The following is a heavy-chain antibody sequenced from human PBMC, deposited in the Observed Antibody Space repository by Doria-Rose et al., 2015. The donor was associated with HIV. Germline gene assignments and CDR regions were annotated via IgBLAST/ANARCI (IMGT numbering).Heavy chain of an antibody. CDR1: GGSISSYY. CDR2: IYYTGNT. D-gene: IGHD6-19*01. CDR3: ATDRGSGWTFDY. J-gene: IGHJ4*02. Sequence: QLQQWGPGLVKPSETLSLTCTVSGGSISSYYWSWIRQPPGKGLEWIGYIYYTGNTNSNTSLKSRVTISVDTSKNQFSLRLNSVTAADTAVYYCATDRGSGWTFDYWGQGTLVTVSS. V-gene: IGHV4-59*01.